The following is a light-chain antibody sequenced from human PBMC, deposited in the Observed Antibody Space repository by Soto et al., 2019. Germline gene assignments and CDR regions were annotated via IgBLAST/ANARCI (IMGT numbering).Light chain of an antibody. J-gene: IGKJ2*01. CDR1: QSIRN. V-gene: IGKV1-17*01. Sequence: DIQMTQSPFSLSASVGDRVTITCRASQSIRNLGWFQQKPGEAPKRLIYATSSLESGVPSRFSGSGSGTEFTLTISSLQPEDFATYFCLQHNTYPYTFGQGTKLDIK. CDR2: ATS. CDR3: LQHNTYPYT.